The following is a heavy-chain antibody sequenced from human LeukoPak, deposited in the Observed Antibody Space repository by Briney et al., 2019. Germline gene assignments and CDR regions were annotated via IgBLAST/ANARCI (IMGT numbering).Heavy chain of an antibody. CDR3: AKDRLLLWFGELLF. D-gene: IGHD3-10*01. Sequence: GGSPRLSCAASGFTFDDYAMHWVRQAPGKGLEWVSLISGDGGSTYYADSVKGRFTISRDNSKNSLYLQMNSLRTEDTALYYCAKDRLLLWFGELLFWGQGTLVTVSS. V-gene: IGHV3-43*02. CDR2: ISGDGGST. CDR1: GFTFDDYA. J-gene: IGHJ4*02.